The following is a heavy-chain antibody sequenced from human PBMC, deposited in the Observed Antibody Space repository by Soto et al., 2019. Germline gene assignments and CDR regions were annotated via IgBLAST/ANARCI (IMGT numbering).Heavy chain of an antibody. CDR2: INPSGGST. J-gene: IGHJ3*02. V-gene: IGHV1-46*03. CDR3: ARERKLYSSSWYRDAFDI. Sequence: ASVKVSCKASGYTFTSYYMHWVRQAPGQGLEWMGIINPSGGSTSYAQKFQGRVTMTRDTSTSTVYMELSSLRSEDTAVYYCARERKLYSSSWYRDAFDIWGQGTTVTVSS. D-gene: IGHD6-13*01. CDR1: GYTFTSYY.